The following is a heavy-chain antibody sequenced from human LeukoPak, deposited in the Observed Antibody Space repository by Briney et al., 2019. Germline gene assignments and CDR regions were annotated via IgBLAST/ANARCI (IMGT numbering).Heavy chain of an antibody. V-gene: IGHV3-30-3*01. D-gene: IGHD3-22*01. CDR1: GFTFTNYP. CDR2: ISYDVITK. J-gene: IGHJ4*02. CDR3: ARDQGYDSSGYALDY. Sequence: PGRSLRLSCSASGFTFTNYPIHWVRQAPGKGLEWVAVISYDVITKYYADSVKGRFTLSRDNSKNILFLQMDSLRAEDTAVYFCARDQGYDSSGYALDYWGQGTLVTVSS.